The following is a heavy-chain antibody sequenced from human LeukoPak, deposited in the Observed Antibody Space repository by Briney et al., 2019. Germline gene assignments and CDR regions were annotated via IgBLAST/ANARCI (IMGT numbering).Heavy chain of an antibody. D-gene: IGHD2-8*01. CDR2: ISSSSSYI. J-gene: IGHJ4*02. CDR1: GFTFSSYS. Sequence: TGGSLRLSCAASGFTFSSYSMNWARQAPGKGLEWVSSISSSSSYIYYADSVKGRFTISRDNAKNSLYLQMNSLRAEDTAVYYCARYCTNGVCPLDYWGQGTLVTVSS. V-gene: IGHV3-21*01. CDR3: ARYCTNGVCPLDY.